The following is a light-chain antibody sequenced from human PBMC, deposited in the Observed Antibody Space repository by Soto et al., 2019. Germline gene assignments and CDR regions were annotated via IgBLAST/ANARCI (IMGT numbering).Light chain of an antibody. CDR2: DVS. Sequence: QSALTQPASVSGSPGQSITISCTGTSSDVDDYNYVSWYQQHPGKAPKLMIYDVSNRPSGVSNRFSGSKSGSTASLTISGLQAEDEADYYCSSYTSSTTRVFGTGTKLTVL. V-gene: IGLV2-14*01. CDR1: SSDVDDYNY. CDR3: SSYTSSTTRV. J-gene: IGLJ1*01.